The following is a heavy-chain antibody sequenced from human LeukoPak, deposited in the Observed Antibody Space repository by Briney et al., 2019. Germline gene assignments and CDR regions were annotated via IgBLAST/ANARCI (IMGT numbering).Heavy chain of an antibody. J-gene: IGHJ6*04. CDR1: GFTFSSYG. CDR3: AKGDDEGYDGYYYYGMDV. D-gene: IGHD5-12*01. CDR2: ISYDGSNK. V-gene: IGHV3-30*18. Sequence: GGSLRLSCAASGFTFSSYGMHWVGQAPGKGLEWVAVISYDGSNKYYADSVKGRFTISRDNSKNTLYLQMNSLRAEDTAVYYCAKGDDEGYDGYYYYGMDVWGKGTTVTVSS.